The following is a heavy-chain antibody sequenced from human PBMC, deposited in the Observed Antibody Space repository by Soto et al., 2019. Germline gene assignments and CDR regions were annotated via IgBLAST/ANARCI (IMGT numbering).Heavy chain of an antibody. Sequence: ASVKVSWKASGGAFSSYGINWVRQAPGQGREWMGCNNPNAGGTNNEQTFQGRVTMTRDPSLSTAYMEMSTLGSDDTAVYYCARNMGVLLWFGELKGEAGMDVWG. V-gene: IGHV1-2*02. CDR2: NNPNAGGT. J-gene: IGHJ6*02. D-gene: IGHD3-10*01. CDR3: ARNMGVLLWFGELKGEAGMDV. CDR1: GGAFSSYG.